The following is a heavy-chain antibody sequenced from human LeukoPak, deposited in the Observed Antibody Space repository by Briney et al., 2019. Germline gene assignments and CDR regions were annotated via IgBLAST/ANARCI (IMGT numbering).Heavy chain of an antibody. CDR3: ASSLGFHCSSTSCYYYYGMDV. CDR1: GGSIRSSSYY. J-gene: IGHJ6*02. CDR2: IYYSGST. V-gene: IGHV4-39*01. Sequence: PSETLCLSCAVSGGSIRSSSYYWGWVSQPPGKGLEWIGSIYYSGSTYYNPSLKSRVTISVDTSKNQFSLKLSSVTAADTAVYYCASSLGFHCSSTSCYYYYGMDVWGQGTTVTVSS. D-gene: IGHD2-2*01.